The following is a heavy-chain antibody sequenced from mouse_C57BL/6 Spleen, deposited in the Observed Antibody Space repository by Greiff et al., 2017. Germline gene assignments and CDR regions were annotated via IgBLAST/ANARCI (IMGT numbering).Heavy chain of an antibody. CDR2: IYPADSET. CDR3: ARWNGCRRDFDY. Sequence: VQLQQSGAELVRPGSSVKLSCKASGYTFTSYWMDWVKQRPGQGLEWIGNIYPADSETHYNQKFKDKGTLTVDKSSSTAYMQISSLTSEDSAVYYCARWNGCRRDFDYWGQGTTLTVSS. V-gene: IGHV1-61*01. CDR1: GYTFTSYW. J-gene: IGHJ2*01. D-gene: IGHD3-3*01.